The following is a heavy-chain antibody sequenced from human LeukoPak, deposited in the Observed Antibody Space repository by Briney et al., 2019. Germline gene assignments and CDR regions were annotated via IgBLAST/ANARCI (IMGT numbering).Heavy chain of an antibody. V-gene: IGHV5-51*01. CDR1: GYSFTTYW. J-gene: IGHJ4*02. D-gene: IGHD1-26*01. Sequence: GESLKISFKGSGYSFTTYWIAWVRQMPGKGLEWMGIIYPGDSDTRYNPSFQGQVTISADKSISTAYLQWSSLKASDTAMYYCARPFRGGSYGNFDYWGQGTLVTVSS. CDR3: ARPFRGGSYGNFDY. CDR2: IYPGDSDT.